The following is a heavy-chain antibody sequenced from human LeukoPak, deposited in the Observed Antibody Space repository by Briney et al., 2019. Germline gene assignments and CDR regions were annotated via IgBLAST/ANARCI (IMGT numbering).Heavy chain of an antibody. V-gene: IGHV6-1*01. Sequence: SQTLSLTCAISGDSVSSNSVAWNGIRQSPSRGLEWLGRTYYTSKWSSDYAVSVKSRITITPDTSKNQFSLQLASVSPEDTAVYYCARGYLKPGFDHWGQGSLVTVSS. CDR3: ARGYLKPGFDH. CDR1: GDSVSSNSVA. D-gene: IGHD2-2*02. CDR2: TYYTSKWSS. J-gene: IGHJ5*02.